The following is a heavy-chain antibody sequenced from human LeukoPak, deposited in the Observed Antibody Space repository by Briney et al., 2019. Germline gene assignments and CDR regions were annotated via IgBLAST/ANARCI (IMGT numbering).Heavy chain of an antibody. CDR2: IYYSWGT. Sequence: SETLSLTCTVSGGSISSGYYYWRWIRQPPGEGLEWIGYIYYSWGTYYNPSLKGRVTISVDTSKNQSSLKLSSVTAADTAVYYCARDPHRGGNAFDIWGQGTMVPVST. CDR1: GGSISSGYYY. V-gene: IGHV4-30-4*01. J-gene: IGHJ3*02. CDR3: ARDPHRGGNAFDI.